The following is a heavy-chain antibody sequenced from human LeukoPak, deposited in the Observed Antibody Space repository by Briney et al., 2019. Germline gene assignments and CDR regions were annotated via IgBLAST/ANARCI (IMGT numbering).Heavy chain of an antibody. CDR3: ARDLPALNYYDSSGGAFDI. CDR1: GGSISSSNW. D-gene: IGHD3-22*01. V-gene: IGHV4-4*02. J-gene: IGHJ3*02. Sequence: SETLSLTCAVSGGSISSSNWWSWVRQPPGKGLEWIGEIYHSGSTNYNPSLKSRVTISVDKSKNQFSLKLSSVTAADTAVYYCARDLPALNYYDSSGGAFDIWGQGTMVAVSS. CDR2: IYHSGST.